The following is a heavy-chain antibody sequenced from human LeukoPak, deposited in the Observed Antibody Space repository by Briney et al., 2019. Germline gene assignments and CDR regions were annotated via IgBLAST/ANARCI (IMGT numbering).Heavy chain of an antibody. CDR1: GFSFSNYA. Sequence: GGSLRLSCAASGFSFSNYAMRRVRQAPGKGLECVSGISGSGDSTYYADSVKGRFTISRDNAKNSLYLQMNSLRAEDTAMYYCARDEAGELYRDDAFDIWGQGTMVTVSS. CDR3: ARDEAGELYRDDAFDI. D-gene: IGHD1-26*01. V-gene: IGHV3-23*01. J-gene: IGHJ3*02. CDR2: ISGSGDST.